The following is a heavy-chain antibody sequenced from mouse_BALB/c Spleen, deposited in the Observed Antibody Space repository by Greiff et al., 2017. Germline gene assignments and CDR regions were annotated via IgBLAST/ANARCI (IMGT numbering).Heavy chain of an antibody. Sequence: VHLVESGPELVKPGASVKISCKASGYSFTGYYMHWVKQSHVKSLEWIGRINPYNGATSYNQNFKDKASLTVDKSSSTAYMELHSLTSEDSAVYYCARGYERAMDYWGQGTSVTVSS. J-gene: IGHJ4*01. D-gene: IGHD2-14*01. CDR1: GYSFTGYY. CDR3: ARGYERAMDY. CDR2: INPYNGAT. V-gene: IGHV1-31*01.